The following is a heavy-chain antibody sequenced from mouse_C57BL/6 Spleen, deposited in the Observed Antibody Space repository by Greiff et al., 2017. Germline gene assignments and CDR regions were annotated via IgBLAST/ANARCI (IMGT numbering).Heavy chain of an antibody. CDR3: ARWGTTVVATDYAMDY. CDR2: IYPGDGDT. J-gene: IGHJ4*01. Sequence: QVQLQQSGPELVKPGASVKISCKASGYAFSSSWMNWVKQRPGKGLEWIGRIYPGDGDTNYNGKFKGKATLTADKSSSTAYMQLSSLTSEDSAVYFCARWGTTVVATDYAMDYWGQGTSVTVSS. V-gene: IGHV1-82*01. D-gene: IGHD1-1*01. CDR1: GYAFSSSW.